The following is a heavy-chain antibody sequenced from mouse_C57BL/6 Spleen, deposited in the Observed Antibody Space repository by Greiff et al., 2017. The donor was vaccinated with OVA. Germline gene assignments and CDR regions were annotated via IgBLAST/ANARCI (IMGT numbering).Heavy chain of an antibody. Sequence: VKLVESGPGLVQPSQSLSITCTVSGFSLTSYGVHWVRQSPGKGLEWLGVIWRGGSTDYNAAFMSRLSITKDNSKSQVFFKMNSLQADDTAIYYCAKNSPFYYAMDYWGQGTSVTVSS. CDR3: AKNSPFYYAMDY. CDR1: GFSLTSYG. V-gene: IGHV2-5*01. J-gene: IGHJ4*01. CDR2: IWRGGST.